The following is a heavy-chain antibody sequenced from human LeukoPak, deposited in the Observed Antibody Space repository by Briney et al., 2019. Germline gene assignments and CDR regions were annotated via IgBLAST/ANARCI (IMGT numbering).Heavy chain of an antibody. Sequence: SETLSLTCAVYGGLFGVYYWSWVRQPPGKGLEWIGEINHSGGTNYNPSLKSRVTISVDTSKNHFSLKLSSVTAADTAVYYCARGPGAFFWYYRTMDVWGQGTTVTVSS. V-gene: IGHV4-34*01. CDR2: INHSGGT. J-gene: IGHJ6*02. CDR3: ARGPGAFFWYYRTMDV. CDR1: GGLFGVYY. D-gene: IGHD1-14*01.